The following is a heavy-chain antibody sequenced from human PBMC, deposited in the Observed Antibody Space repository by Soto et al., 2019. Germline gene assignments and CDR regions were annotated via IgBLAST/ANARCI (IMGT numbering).Heavy chain of an antibody. CDR3: ARDPRQDCSGETCYYS. CDR1: GGTLSSYV. D-gene: IGHD2-15*01. CDR2: IIPIFGTT. Sequence: QVQLVQSAAEVKKPGSSVKVSCKASGGTLSSYVISWVRQAPGQGLEWTGGIIPIFGTTTYGEKFQGRVTITADESTSTTYMELSSLKSEDTAVYYCARDPRQDCSGETCYYSWGQGTLVTVSS. J-gene: IGHJ4*02. V-gene: IGHV1-69*01.